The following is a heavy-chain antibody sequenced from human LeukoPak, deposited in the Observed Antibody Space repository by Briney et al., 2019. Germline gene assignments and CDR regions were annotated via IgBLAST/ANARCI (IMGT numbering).Heavy chain of an antibody. J-gene: IGHJ4*02. Sequence: GGSLRLSCAASGFTFDDYTMHWVRQAPGKGLEWVSLISWDGGSTYYADSVKGRFTISRDNSKNSLYLQMNSLRTEDTALYHCAKGDSSWTFDYWGQGTLVTVSS. CDR3: AKGDSSWTFDY. D-gene: IGHD6-13*01. CDR2: ISWDGGST. CDR1: GFTFDDYT. V-gene: IGHV3-43*01.